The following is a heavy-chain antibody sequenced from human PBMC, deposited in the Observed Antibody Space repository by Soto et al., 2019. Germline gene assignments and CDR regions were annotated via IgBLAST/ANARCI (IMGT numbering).Heavy chain of an antibody. V-gene: IGHV1-69*01. D-gene: IGHD3-3*01. CDR2: IVPAFGTP. CDR1: GGTFSNYA. CDR3: ARGATIFGVAAYSYYEMEV. Sequence: QVQLVQSGAEVKKPGSSVKVSCRASGGTFSNYAISWVRQAPGQGLEWMGGIVPAFGTPNYAQNLQGRITSTADDSTTTVNRDLSSLRSEDTSVYYCARGATIFGVAAYSYYEMEVWGQGTTVTVSS. J-gene: IGHJ6*02.